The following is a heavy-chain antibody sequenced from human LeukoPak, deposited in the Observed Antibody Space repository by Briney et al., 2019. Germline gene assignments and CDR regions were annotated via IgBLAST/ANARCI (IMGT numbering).Heavy chain of an antibody. Sequence: ASVKVSCKASGYTFSAFYMHWVRQAPGQGLEWMGWINPNSGGTNYAQKFQGRVTMTRDTSISTAYMELSRLRSDDTAVYYCARESIAAQLYYYYGMDVWGQGTTVTVSS. CDR1: GYTFSAFY. CDR2: INPNSGGT. D-gene: IGHD6-6*01. J-gene: IGHJ6*02. V-gene: IGHV1-2*02. CDR3: ARESIAAQLYYYYGMDV.